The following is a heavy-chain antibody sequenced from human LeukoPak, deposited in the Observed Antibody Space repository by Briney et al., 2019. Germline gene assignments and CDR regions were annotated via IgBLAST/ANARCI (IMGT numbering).Heavy chain of an antibody. J-gene: IGHJ4*02. CDR1: GFTFSIYA. V-gene: IGHV3-23*01. Sequence: GGSLRLSCAASGFTFSIYAMSWVRQAPGKGLEWVSAISGSGGAAYYADSVKGRFTISRDNSKNTLYLQMNSLRAEDTAVYYCAKKGYYDGSGYYMYYFDHWGQGTLVAVSS. CDR3: AKKGYYDGSGYYMYYFDH. CDR2: ISGSGGAA. D-gene: IGHD3-22*01.